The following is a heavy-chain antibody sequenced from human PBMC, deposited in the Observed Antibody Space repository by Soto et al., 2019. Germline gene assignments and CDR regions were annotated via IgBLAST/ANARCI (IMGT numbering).Heavy chain of an antibody. V-gene: IGHV3-30-3*01. D-gene: IGHD6-13*01. CDR3: ARATFRQQLVGPGGY. CDR1: GFTFSSYD. J-gene: IGHJ4*02. CDR2: ISYDGSNK. Sequence: HPEGALRVYCADSGFTFSSYDMHWVRQAPGKGLEWVAVISYDGSNKYYADSVKGRFTISRDNSKNTLYLQMNSLRAEDTAVYYCARATFRQQLVGPGGYWGQGTLVTVSS.